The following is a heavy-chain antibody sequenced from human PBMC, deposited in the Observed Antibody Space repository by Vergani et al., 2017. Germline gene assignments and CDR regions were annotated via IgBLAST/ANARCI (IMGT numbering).Heavy chain of an antibody. CDR2: ISWNSGSI. V-gene: IGHV3-9*01. CDR1: GFTFDDYA. CDR3: AVIAAAATSNAFDI. Sequence: EVQLVESGGGLVQPGRSLRLSCAASGFTFDDYAMHWVRQAPGKGLEWVSGISWNSGSIGYADSVKGRFTISRDNAKNSLYLQMNSLRAEDTALYYCAVIAAAATSNAFDIWGQGTMVTVSS. J-gene: IGHJ3*02. D-gene: IGHD6-13*01.